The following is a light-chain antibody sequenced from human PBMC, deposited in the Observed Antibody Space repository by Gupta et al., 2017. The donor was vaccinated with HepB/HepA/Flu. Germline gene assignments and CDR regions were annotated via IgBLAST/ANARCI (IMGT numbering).Light chain of an antibody. CDR2: ETS. Sequence: DIQMTQSPSSVSASVGDRVTITCRASQDISRWLDWYQQKPGKAPKLLIYETSSLQSGVPSRFSGSGSGTDFILTINSLQPEDFSTYYCQQAYRRPITFGQGTRLE. J-gene: IGKJ5*01. V-gene: IGKV1D-12*01. CDR1: QDISRW. CDR3: QQAYRRPIT.